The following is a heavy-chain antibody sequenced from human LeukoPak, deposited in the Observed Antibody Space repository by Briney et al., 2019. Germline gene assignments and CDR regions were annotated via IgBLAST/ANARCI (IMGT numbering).Heavy chain of an antibody. J-gene: IGHJ6*02. CDR3: AREATIFYDMDV. D-gene: IGHD3-3*01. CDR1: GFNFSDHW. CDR2: LNTDGTNT. Sequence: GGSLRLSCAASGFNFSDHWMHWVRQAPGKGLVWVSRLNTDGTNTKYAGSVKGRFTISRDNAKNTLYLQMNSLRAEDAAVYYCAREATIFYDMDVWGQGTTVTVSS. V-gene: IGHV3-74*03.